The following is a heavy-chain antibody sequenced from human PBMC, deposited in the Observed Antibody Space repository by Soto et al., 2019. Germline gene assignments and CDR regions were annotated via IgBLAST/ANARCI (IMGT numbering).Heavy chain of an antibody. CDR3: VKDRIIGGRHFDPFDI. Sequence: GGSLRLSCSASGFTFSANFMHWVRQAPEKGLEFVSLISSNGDTTYYADSVKGRFTISRDNSKNTLFLQMSGLRTEDTAVYYCVKDRIIGGRHFDPFDIWGQGTMVTLSS. CDR1: GFTFSANF. V-gene: IGHV3-64D*06. J-gene: IGHJ3*02. D-gene: IGHD1-26*01. CDR2: ISSNGDTT.